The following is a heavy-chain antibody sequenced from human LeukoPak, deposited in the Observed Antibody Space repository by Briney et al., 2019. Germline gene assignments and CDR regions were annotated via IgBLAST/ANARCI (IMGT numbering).Heavy chain of an antibody. V-gene: IGHV3-7*01. CDR2: IKYDGSEK. J-gene: IGHJ6*02. CDR3: ARAGTMGA. D-gene: IGHD1-1*01. CDR1: GFTFRTYW. Sequence: PGGSLRLSCVASGFTFRTYWMTWVRQAPGKGLEWVANIKYDGSEKYYVDSVKGRFTISRDNAKNSLYLQMNSLRAEDTAVSYSARAGTMGAWGRGTTVTVSS.